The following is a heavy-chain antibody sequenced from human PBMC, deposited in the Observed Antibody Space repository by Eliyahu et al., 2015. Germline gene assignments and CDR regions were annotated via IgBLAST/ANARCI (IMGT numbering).Heavy chain of an antibody. D-gene: IGHD4-17*01. CDR3: ARHTTGYFDY. CDR1: GFTFSSXW. V-gene: IGHV3-7*01. J-gene: IGHJ4*02. Sequence: EVQLVESGGGLVQPGGSLRLSCAASGFTFSSXWXTXVRQAPGKGLKWXANIRQAESEKSYVDSVKGRFTISRDNAKNSLYLQMNSLRAEDTAVYYCARHTTGYFDYWGQGTLVTVSS. CDR2: IRQAESEK.